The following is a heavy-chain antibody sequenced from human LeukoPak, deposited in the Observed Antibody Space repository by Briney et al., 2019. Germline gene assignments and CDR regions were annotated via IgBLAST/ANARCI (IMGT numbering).Heavy chain of an antibody. Sequence: GGSLRLSCADSGFTFSSYWMHWVRQAPGKGLVWVSRFNSDGSGTAYADSVKGRFTISRDNAKNTLYLQMNSLRAEDTAVYYCAKDPGAHYYGSGSYRRGSYFDYWGQGTLVTVSS. CDR2: FNSDGSGT. CDR3: AKDPGAHYYGSGSYRRGSYFDY. V-gene: IGHV3-74*03. D-gene: IGHD3-10*01. CDR1: GFTFSSYW. J-gene: IGHJ4*02.